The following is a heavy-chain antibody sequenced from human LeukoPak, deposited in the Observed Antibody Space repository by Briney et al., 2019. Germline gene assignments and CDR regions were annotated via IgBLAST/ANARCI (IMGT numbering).Heavy chain of an antibody. CDR3: ARSYYDFWSGYLAFDY. CDR1: GYSFTSYW. D-gene: IGHD3-3*01. J-gene: IGHJ4*02. V-gene: IGHV5-10-1*01. Sequence: GESLKISCKGSGYSFTSYWISWVRQMPGKGLEWTGRIDPSDSYTNYSPSFQGHVTISADKSISTAYLQWSGLKASDTAMYYCARSYYDFWSGYLAFDYWGQGTLVTVSS. CDR2: IDPSDSYT.